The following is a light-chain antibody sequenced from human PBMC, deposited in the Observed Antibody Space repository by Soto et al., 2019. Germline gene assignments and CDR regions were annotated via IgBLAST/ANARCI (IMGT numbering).Light chain of an antibody. CDR1: SSDVGGYNY. J-gene: IGLJ2*01. V-gene: IGLV2-14*01. CDR3: RSYTSSSALVV. Sequence: QSALTQPASVSGSPGQSITISCTGTSSDVGGYNYVSWYQQHPGKAPKLMIYDVSNRPSGVSNRFSGSKSSNTASLTISGLQAEDEADYYCRSYTSSSALVVFGGGTKLTVL. CDR2: DVS.